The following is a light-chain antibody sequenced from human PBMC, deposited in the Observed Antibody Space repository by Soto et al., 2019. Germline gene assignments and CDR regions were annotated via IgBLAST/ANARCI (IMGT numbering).Light chain of an antibody. CDR1: QSVSSN. CDR2: GAS. Sequence: TQSLATLSVSQGERAILSCRASQSVSSNLAWYQQKPGQAPRLLIYGASSRATGIPDRFSGSGSGTDFTLTISRLEPEDFAVYYCQQYGSSPWTFGQGSNVDI. V-gene: IGKV3-20*01. J-gene: IGKJ1*01. CDR3: QQYGSSPWT.